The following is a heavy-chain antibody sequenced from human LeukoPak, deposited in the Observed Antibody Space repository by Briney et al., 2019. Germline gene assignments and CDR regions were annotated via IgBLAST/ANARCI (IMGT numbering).Heavy chain of an antibody. CDR2: IYPDDSDT. Sequence: GAALKISCKGSGSRFTSYWIGWGRPMPGKGEEWMGIIYPDDSDTTYSPSFQGHVPISADKSISTAYLQWSSLKASDTAIYYCARKTYGSGSYWFDHWGQGTLVTVSS. CDR1: GSRFTSYW. D-gene: IGHD3-10*01. CDR3: ARKTYGSGSYWFDH. J-gene: IGHJ5*02. V-gene: IGHV5-51*01.